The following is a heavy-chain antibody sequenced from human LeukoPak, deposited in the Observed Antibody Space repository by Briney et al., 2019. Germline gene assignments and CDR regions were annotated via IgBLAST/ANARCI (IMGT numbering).Heavy chain of an antibody. Sequence: SETLSLPCAVYGGSFSAYYWSWVRQSPGTGLEWISEINHRGDTNYHPSVKSRVSISLDTTKNQFSRKVTSLTAADTAVYYCARGPTISETGYMDDGGQGTLVTVSS. CDR1: GGSFSAYY. CDR3: ARGPTISETGYMDD. V-gene: IGHV4-34*01. J-gene: IGHJ4*03. CDR2: INHRGDT. D-gene: IGHD1-1*01.